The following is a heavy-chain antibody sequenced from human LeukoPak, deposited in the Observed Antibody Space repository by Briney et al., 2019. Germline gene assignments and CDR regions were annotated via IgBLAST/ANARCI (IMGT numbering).Heavy chain of an antibody. Sequence: GGSLRLSCTASGFTFSSYWMHWVRQAPGKGLVWVSRINSDGSTTTYAGSVKGRFTISRDNAKNTLYLQMNSLRVEDTAVYYCARPHTGFDSWGQGTLVTVSS. CDR1: GFTFSSYW. V-gene: IGHV3-74*01. CDR2: INSDGSTT. J-gene: IGHJ4*02. CDR3: ARPHTGFDS.